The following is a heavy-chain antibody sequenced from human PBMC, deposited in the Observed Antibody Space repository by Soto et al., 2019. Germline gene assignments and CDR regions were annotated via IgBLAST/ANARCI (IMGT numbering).Heavy chain of an antibody. CDR2: IISIFGTA. CDR1: GGTSSTYG. D-gene: IGHD3-10*01. Sequence: QVQLVQSGAEVKKPGSSVKVSCKASGGTSSTYGITWVRQAPGQGLEWMGGIISIFGTANYAQKFQGRVKITADESTSTAYMELSSLRSEGTAVYYCARVRIFYYGSGTYYFNVFDYRGQGTLVTVSS. J-gene: IGHJ4*02. CDR3: ARVRIFYYGSGTYYFNVFDY. V-gene: IGHV1-69*01.